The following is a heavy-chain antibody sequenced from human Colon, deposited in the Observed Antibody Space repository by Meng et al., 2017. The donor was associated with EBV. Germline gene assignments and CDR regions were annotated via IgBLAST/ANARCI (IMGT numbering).Heavy chain of an antibody. D-gene: IGHD5-12*01. CDR3: ARDRGGLGAFDY. Sequence: HVQPQDPGPVLVKPSQTLSLTCTVSGGSISSGDYYWSWIRQPPGKGLEWIGYIYYSGSTYYNPSLKSRVTISVDTSKNQFSLKLSSVTAADTAVYYCARDRGGLGAFDYWGQGTLVTVSS. CDR2: IYYSGST. J-gene: IGHJ4*02. V-gene: IGHV4-30-4*01. CDR1: GGSISSGDYY.